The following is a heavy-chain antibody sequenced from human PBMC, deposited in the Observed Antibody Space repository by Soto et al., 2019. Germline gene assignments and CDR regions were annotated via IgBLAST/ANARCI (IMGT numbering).Heavy chain of an antibody. D-gene: IGHD1-26*01. CDR3: ARDKVGASSYYYYYGMGV. CDR1: GGSISSYY. CDR2: IYYSGST. J-gene: IGHJ6*02. Sequence: SETLSLTCTVSGGSISSYYWSWIRQPPGKGLEWIGYIYYSGSTNYNPSLKSRVTISVDTSKNQFSLKLSSVTAADTAVYYCARDKVGASSYYYYYGMGVWGQGTTVTVSS. V-gene: IGHV4-59*01.